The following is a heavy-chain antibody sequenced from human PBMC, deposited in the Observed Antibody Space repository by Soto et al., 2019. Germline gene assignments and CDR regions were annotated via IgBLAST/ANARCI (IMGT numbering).Heavy chain of an antibody. D-gene: IGHD3-10*01. CDR2: TYYRSKWYN. CDR3: ASNYYYGSGSYYNFDY. J-gene: IGHJ4*02. CDR1: GDSVSSNSAA. V-gene: IGHV6-1*01. Sequence: KQSQTLSLTCAISGDSVSSNSAAWNWIRQSPSRGLEWLGRTYYRSKWYNDYAVSVKSRITINPDTSKNQFSLQLNSVTPEDTAVYYCASNYYYGSGSYYNFDYWGQGTLVTVSS.